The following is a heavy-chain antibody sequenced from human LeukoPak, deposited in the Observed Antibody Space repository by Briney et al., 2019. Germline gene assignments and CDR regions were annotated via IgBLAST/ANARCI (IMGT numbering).Heavy chain of an antibody. Sequence: SGTLSLTCAVSGGSISSSNWWSWVRQPPGKGLEWIGEIYHSGSTNYNPSLKSRVTISVDKSKNQFSLKLGSVTAADTAVYYCARAQHFDDSSGYGLHYFDYWGQGTLVTVSS. J-gene: IGHJ4*02. D-gene: IGHD3-22*01. V-gene: IGHV4-4*02. CDR2: IYHSGST. CDR3: ARAQHFDDSSGYGLHYFDY. CDR1: GGSISSSNW.